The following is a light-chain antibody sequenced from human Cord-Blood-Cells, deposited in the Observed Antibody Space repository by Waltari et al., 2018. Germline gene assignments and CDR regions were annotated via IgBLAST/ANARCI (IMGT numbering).Light chain of an antibody. CDR2: SNN. CDR1: RPNIGSST. CDR3: AAWDDSLNGVV. V-gene: IGLV1-44*01. J-gene: IGLJ2*01. Sequence: QSVLTQPPSAAATPGHRVTVPSAGSRPNIGSSTVTCYQQPPGTAPKLLIYSNNQRPSGVPDRFSGSKSGTSASLAISGLQSEDEADYYCAAWDDSLNGVVFGGGTKLTVL.